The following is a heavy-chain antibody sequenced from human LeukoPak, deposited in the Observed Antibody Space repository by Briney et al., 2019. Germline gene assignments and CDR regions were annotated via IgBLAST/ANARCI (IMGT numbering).Heavy chain of an antibody. D-gene: IGHD5/OR15-5a*01. CDR3: ARVVPIVSTAYYFDY. V-gene: IGHV4-30-4*01. CDR2: IYYSGIA. CDR1: GGSISSGGYY. Sequence: SETLSLTCTVSGGSISSGGYYWSWIRQSPGKGLEWIAYIYYSGIAYYDPSHESRVTISVDTSRNQFSLKLSSVTAADTAVYYCARVVPIVSTAYYFDYWGQGTLVTVSS. J-gene: IGHJ4*02.